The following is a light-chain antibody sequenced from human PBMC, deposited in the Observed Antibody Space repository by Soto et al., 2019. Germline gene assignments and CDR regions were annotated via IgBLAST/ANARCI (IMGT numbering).Light chain of an antibody. J-gene: IGKJ5*01. Sequence: DIQLTQAPSFLSASAGDRVSITCRASQAISSYLAWYQQKPGRAPKLLIYAASTLQSGVPSRFSGSGSGTEFTLTITSLQPEDFATYYCQQLNSFPITFGQGTRRENK. CDR2: AAS. CDR3: QQLNSFPIT. V-gene: IGKV1-9*01. CDR1: QAISSY.